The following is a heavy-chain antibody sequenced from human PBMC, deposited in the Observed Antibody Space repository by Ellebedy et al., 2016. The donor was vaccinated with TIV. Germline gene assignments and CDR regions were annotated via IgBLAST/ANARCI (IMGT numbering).Heavy chain of an antibody. CDR2: IRSTGSDI. V-gene: IGHV3-21*06. CDR3: ARGLLESLQFDY. J-gene: IGHJ4*02. Sequence: GGSLRLSXAASGFTFSSYSMNWVRQAPGKGLEWVSYIRSTGSDIYYADSVKGRFTISRDNAKNSLYLQMNSLRAEDTAIYYCARGLLESLQFDYWGQGTLVTVSS. CDR1: GFTFSSYS. D-gene: IGHD3-10*01.